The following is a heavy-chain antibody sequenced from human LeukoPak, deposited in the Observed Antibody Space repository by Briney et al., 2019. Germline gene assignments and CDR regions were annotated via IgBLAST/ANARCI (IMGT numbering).Heavy chain of an antibody. J-gene: IGHJ4*02. D-gene: IGHD3-22*01. CDR2: IWYDGSNK. Sequence: PGGSLRLSCAASGFTFSSYGMHWVRQAPGKGLEWVAVIWYDGSNKYYADSVKGRFTISRDNSKNTLYLQMNSLRAEDTAVYYCARDEGYYYDSKEIDYWGQGTLVTVSS. CDR3: ARDEGYYYDSKEIDY. CDR1: GFTFSSYG. V-gene: IGHV3-33*01.